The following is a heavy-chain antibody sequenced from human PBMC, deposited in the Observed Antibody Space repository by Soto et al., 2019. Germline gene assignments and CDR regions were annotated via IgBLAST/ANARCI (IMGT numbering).Heavy chain of an antibody. CDR2: IVPMFGTA. Sequence: SVKVSCKASGGTFDDFIMNWVRQTPGQGLEWMGGIVPMFGTATYAEKFKGRVTISATGSTSTAYMELTSLRSEDTAVYYCARKGTYTRHLSQYYGMDVWGQGTTVTVSS. CDR1: GGTFDDFI. D-gene: IGHD2-2*02. V-gene: IGHV1-69*13. CDR3: ARKGTYTRHLSQYYGMDV. J-gene: IGHJ6*02.